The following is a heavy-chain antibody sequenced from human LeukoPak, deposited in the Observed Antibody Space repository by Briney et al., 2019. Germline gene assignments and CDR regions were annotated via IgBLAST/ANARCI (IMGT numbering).Heavy chain of an antibody. CDR1: GYTLTNYG. Sequence: ASVKVSCKASGYTLTNYGISWVRQAPGQGFEWMGWISGYNGNTNYAQKLQGRVTMTTDTSTSTAYMELRSLRSDDTAVYYCGRDSDVDSGYYISDYFDYWGQGTLVTVSS. CDR3: GRDSDVDSGYYISDYFDY. CDR2: ISGYNGNT. J-gene: IGHJ4*02. D-gene: IGHD5-12*01. V-gene: IGHV1-18*01.